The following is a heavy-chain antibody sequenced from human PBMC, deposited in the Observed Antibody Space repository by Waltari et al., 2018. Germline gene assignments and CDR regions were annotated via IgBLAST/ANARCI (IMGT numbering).Heavy chain of an antibody. Sequence: QVQLQESGPGLVKPSQTLSLTCTVSGGSISSGGYYWSWIRQHPGKGLEWIATVYHTGTTYYNPSLRSRVSLSVDTSKNHFSLKVKSVTAADTAMYFCTRRASGDGSGWYYFDNWGQGAVVTVSS. V-gene: IGHV4-31*03. CDR3: TRRASGDGSGWYYFDN. D-gene: IGHD6-19*01. J-gene: IGHJ4*02. CDR1: GGSISSGGYY. CDR2: VYHTGTT.